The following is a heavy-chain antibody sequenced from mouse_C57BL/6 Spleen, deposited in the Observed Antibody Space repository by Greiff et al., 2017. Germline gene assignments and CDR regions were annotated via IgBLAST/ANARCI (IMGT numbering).Heavy chain of an antibody. V-gene: IGHV5-9*01. CDR1: GFTFSSYT. Sequence: EVQLVESGGGLVKPGGSLKLSCAASGFTFSSYTMSWVRQTPEKRLEWVATISGGGGNTYYPDSVKGRFTISRDNAKNTLYLQMSSLRSEDTALYYCARQDPGSSYWYFDVWGTGTTVTVSS. D-gene: IGHD1-1*01. CDR2: ISGGGGNT. J-gene: IGHJ1*03. CDR3: ARQDPGSSYWYFDV.